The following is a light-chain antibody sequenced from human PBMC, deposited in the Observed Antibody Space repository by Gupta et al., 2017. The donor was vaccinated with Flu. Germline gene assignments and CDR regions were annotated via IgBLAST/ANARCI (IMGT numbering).Light chain of an antibody. J-gene: IGKJ2*01. CDR1: QSVSSSY. V-gene: IGKV3-20*01. Sequence: EIVLTQSPGTLSLSQGERATLSCRASQSVSSSYVAWYQQKPAQAPRLLIYGASSRATGIPDRFSGSGSGTDFALTISRLEPEDFAVYYCQQYGTSPYTFGQGTKLEIK. CDR2: GAS. CDR3: QQYGTSPYT.